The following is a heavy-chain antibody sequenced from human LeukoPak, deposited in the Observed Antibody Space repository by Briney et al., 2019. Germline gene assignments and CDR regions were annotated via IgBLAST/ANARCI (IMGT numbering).Heavy chain of an antibody. J-gene: IGHJ3*02. V-gene: IGHV1-69*13. CDR3: ARDGDVAQQPNAFDI. Sequence: GASVKVSCKASGGTFSSYAFSWVRQAPGQGLEWMGGIMPIFGKANYAQKFQGRVTITADESTSTAYMELNSLRSEDTAMYYCARDGDVAQQPNAFDIWGQGTMVTVSS. CDR2: IMPIFGKA. D-gene: IGHD5-12*01. CDR1: GGTFSSYA.